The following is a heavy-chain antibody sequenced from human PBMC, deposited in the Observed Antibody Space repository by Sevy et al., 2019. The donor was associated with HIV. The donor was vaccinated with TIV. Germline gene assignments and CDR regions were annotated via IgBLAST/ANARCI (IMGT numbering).Heavy chain of an antibody. V-gene: IGHV3-48*03. CDR2: ISNSGSTI. CDR3: ARDLPPSATTVPYVDY. Sequence: GGSLRLSCTASGFTFSSYEMNWVRQAPGKGLEWVSYISNSGSTIHYSDSVKGRFTISRDNAKNSLYLQMNSLRAEDTAVYYCARDLPPSATTVPYVDYWGRGTLVAVSS. J-gene: IGHJ4*02. D-gene: IGHD4-17*01. CDR1: GFTFSSYE.